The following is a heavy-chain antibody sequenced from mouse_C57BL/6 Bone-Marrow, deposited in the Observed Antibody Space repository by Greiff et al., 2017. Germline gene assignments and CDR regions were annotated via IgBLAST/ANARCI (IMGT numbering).Heavy chain of an antibody. CDR1: GYTFTNYW. D-gene: IGHD2-1*01. CDR3: AGRLYYGSSYYAMDY. V-gene: IGHV1-63*01. J-gene: IGHJ4*01. Sequence: VQLQQSGAELVRPGTSVKMSCKASGYTFTNYWIGWVKQRPGHGLEWIGDIYPGGGYTNYNEKFKGKATLTADKSSSTAYMQFSSLTSEDSAIYDGAGRLYYGSSYYAMDYWGQGTSVTVSS. CDR2: IYPGGGYT.